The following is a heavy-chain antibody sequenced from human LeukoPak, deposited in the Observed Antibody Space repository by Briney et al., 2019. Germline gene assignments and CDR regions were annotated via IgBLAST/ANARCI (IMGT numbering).Heavy chain of an antibody. V-gene: IGHV1-8*03. Sequence: ASVKPSCKASEYTFTSYDSNWVPQSTGQRLKWMGWMNPNCGNKGYAQKFQGRVTITRNTSISTAYMELSSLRSEDTAVYYCARGVSAAGMDYWGQGTLVTVSS. CDR2: MNPNCGNK. J-gene: IGHJ4*02. D-gene: IGHD6-13*01. CDR3: ARGVSAAGMDY. CDR1: EYTFTSYD.